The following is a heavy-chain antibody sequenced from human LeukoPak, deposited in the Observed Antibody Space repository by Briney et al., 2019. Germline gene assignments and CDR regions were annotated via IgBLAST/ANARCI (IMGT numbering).Heavy chain of an antibody. D-gene: IGHD4-23*01. CDR2: IYPGDSDT. CDR3: ARGQTYGGNVDEDAFDI. CDR1: GYSFTSYW. Sequence: LGESLKISCKGSGYSFTSYWIGWVRQMPGKGLEWMGIIYPGDSDTRYSPSFQGQVTISADKSISTAYLQWSSLKASDTAMYYCARGQTYGGNVDEDAFDIWGQGTMVTVSS. V-gene: IGHV5-51*01. J-gene: IGHJ3*02.